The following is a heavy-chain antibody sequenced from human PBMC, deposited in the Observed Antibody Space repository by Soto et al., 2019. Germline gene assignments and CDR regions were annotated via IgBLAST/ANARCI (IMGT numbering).Heavy chain of an antibody. J-gene: IGHJ6*02. Sequence: QVQLVESGGGVVQPGRSLRLSCAASGFTFSSYGMHWVRQAPGKGLVWVAVISYDGSNKYYADSVKGRFTISRDNSKNTLYLQMNSLRAEDTAVYYCAKDHDLEYYYYGMDVWGQGTTVTVSS. D-gene: IGHD1-1*01. CDR3: AKDHDLEYYYYGMDV. CDR2: ISYDGSNK. V-gene: IGHV3-30*18. CDR1: GFTFSSYG.